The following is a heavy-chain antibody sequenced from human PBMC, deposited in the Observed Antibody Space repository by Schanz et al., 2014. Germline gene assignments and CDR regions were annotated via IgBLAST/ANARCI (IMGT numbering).Heavy chain of an antibody. CDR1: GFTVSTNY. D-gene: IGHD2-21*02. CDR2: ISSSSSYI. CDR3: ARPSDSSWYMDV. Sequence: VQLVESGGGLIHPGGSLRLSCAVSGFTVSTNYMTWVRQAPGKGLEWVSSISSSSSYISYADSVKGRFTISRDNAKNSLYLQMNSLRAEDTAVYYCARPSDSSWYMDVWGKGTTVTVSS. J-gene: IGHJ6*03. V-gene: IGHV3-21*01.